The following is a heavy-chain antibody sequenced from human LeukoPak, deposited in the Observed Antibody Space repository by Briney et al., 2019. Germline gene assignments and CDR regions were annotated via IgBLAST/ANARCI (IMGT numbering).Heavy chain of an antibody. Sequence: PGGSLRLSCAAPRFTFSTYWMHWVRQAPGKGLVWVSRINADGSSTTYADSVKGRFTISRDNAKNTLYLQMNSLRAEDTAVYYCARAGYSTGWHYFDYWGQGTLVTVPS. CDR3: ARAGYSTGWHYFDY. D-gene: IGHD6-19*01. CDR1: RFTFSTYW. V-gene: IGHV3-74*01. J-gene: IGHJ4*02. CDR2: INADGSST.